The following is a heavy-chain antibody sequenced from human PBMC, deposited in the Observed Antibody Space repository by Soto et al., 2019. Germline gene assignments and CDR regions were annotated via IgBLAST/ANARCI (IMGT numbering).Heavy chain of an antibody. CDR1: GYTFTSYD. CDR3: ARGLIYYGSGFQPSAYYYYMVF. D-gene: IGHD3-10*01. CDR2: MNPNSGNT. J-gene: IGHJ6*03. V-gene: IGHV1-8*01. Sequence: ASVKVSCKASGYTFTSYDINWVRQATGRGLEWMGWMNPNSGNTGYAQKFQGRVTMTRNTSISTAYMELSSLRSEDTAVYYCARGLIYYGSGFQPSAYYYYMVFWGKGTTVTVSS.